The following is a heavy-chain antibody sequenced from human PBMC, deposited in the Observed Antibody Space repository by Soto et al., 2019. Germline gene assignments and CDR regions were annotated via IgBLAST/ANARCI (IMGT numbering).Heavy chain of an antibody. D-gene: IGHD6-19*01. V-gene: IGHV3-74*01. CDR3: ARDQTVAGPSTFDF. CDR1: GFTLSSFW. CDR2: VSSDWSKT. Sequence: EVQLVESGGALVQPGGSLRLSCAASGFTLSSFWMHWVRQVPGKGLVWVSRVSSDWSKTIYADSVKGRFTISRETARNILYLEMNSLRAEDTAVYYCARDQTVAGPSTFDFWGQGTLVTVSS. J-gene: IGHJ4*02.